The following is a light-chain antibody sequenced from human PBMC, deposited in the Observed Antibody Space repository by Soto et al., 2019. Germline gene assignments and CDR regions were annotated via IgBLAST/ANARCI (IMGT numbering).Light chain of an antibody. CDR2: DAS. Sequence: EIVRTQSPATLSVSPGEIATLSCRTSQSVLRNLAWYQQKPGQAPRLLIYDASTRSTGIPARFSGSGSGTEFTLTISSLQPEDFAVYYCQQYNDWLGTFGPGNKLHIK. CDR1: QSVLRN. CDR3: QQYNDWLGT. V-gene: IGKV3-15*01. J-gene: IGKJ3*01.